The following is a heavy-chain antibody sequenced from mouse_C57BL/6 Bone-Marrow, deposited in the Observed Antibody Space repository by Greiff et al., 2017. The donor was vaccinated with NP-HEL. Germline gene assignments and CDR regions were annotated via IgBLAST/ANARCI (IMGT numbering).Heavy chain of an antibody. CDR2: SRNKANDYTT. CDR3: ARDNWDWYFDV. CDR1: GFTFSDFY. Sequence: EVKLVESGGGLVQSGRSLRLSCATSGFTFSDFYMEWVRQAPGKGLEWIAASRNKANDYTTEYSASVKGRFIVSRDTSQSILYIQMNALRAEDTAIYYCARDNWDWYFDVWGTGTTVTVSS. V-gene: IGHV7-1*01. D-gene: IGHD4-1*01. J-gene: IGHJ1*03.